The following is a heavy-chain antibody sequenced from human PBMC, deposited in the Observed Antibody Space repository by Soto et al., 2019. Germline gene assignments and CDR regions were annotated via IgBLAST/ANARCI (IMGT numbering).Heavy chain of an antibody. V-gene: IGHV5-51*01. J-gene: IGHJ3*02. CDR2: IYPGDSDT. Sequence: GESLKISCKGSGYSFTSYWIGWVRQMPGKGLEWMGIIYPGDSDTRYSPSFQGQFTISADKSISTAYLQWSSLKASDTAMYYCARGISGIQLWVAFDIWGQGTMVTVSS. CDR1: GYSFTSYW. CDR3: ARGISGIQLWVAFDI. D-gene: IGHD5-18*01.